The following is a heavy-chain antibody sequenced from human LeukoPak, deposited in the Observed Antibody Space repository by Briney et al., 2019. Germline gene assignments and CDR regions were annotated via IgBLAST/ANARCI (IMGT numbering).Heavy chain of an antibody. J-gene: IGHJ4*02. V-gene: IGHV4-59*01. Sequence: SETLSLTCTVSGGSISTYYWSWIRQPPGKGLEWIAYIYYSGSTNSNPSLKSRVTISIDTSKNQFSLKLSSVTAADTAVYYCARGGSAAAGTLIDYWGQGTLVTVSS. CDR2: IYYSGST. CDR1: GGSISTYY. CDR3: ARGGSAAAGTLIDY. D-gene: IGHD6-13*01.